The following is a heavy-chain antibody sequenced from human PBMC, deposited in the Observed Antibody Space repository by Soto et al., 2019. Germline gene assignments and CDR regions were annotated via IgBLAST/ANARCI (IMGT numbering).Heavy chain of an antibody. J-gene: IGHJ4*02. D-gene: IGHD6-19*01. CDR1: GFTFSSYG. CDR3: AKGGQWLVY. Sequence: GGSLRLSCAASGFTFSSYGMHWVRQAPGKGLEWVAVISYDGSNKYYADSVKGRFTISRDNSKNTLYLQMNSLRAEDTAVYYCAKGGQWLVYWGQGTLVTVSS. V-gene: IGHV3-30*18. CDR2: ISYDGSNK.